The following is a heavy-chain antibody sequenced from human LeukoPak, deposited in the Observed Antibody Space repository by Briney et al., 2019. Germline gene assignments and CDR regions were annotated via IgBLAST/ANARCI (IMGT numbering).Heavy chain of an antibody. CDR2: INPSNDDT. CDR3: ARGVWVVAYDY. D-gene: IGHD2-15*01. Sequence: GASVKVSCKASGYTFTNFVIHWVRQAPGQRLEWMGWINPSNDDTKYSQKFQGRVTITRDTSASTAYMELSSLRSEDAAVYYCARGVWVVAYDYWGQGTLVTVSS. CDR1: GYTFTNFV. J-gene: IGHJ4*02. V-gene: IGHV1-3*01.